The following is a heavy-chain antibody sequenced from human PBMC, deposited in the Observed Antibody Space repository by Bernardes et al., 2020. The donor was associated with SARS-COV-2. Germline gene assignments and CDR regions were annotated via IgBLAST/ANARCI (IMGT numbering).Heavy chain of an antibody. D-gene: IGHD6-19*01. V-gene: IGHV3-21*01. J-gene: IGHJ4*02. CDR2: ISSSSSYI. CDR3: ARDAVAGTTPYYFDY. CDR1: GFTFSSYS. Sequence: GGSLRLSCAASGFTFSSYSMNWVRQAPGKGLEWVSSISSSSSYIYYADSVKGRITISRDNAKNSLYLQMNSLRAEDTAIYYCARDAVAGTTPYYFDYWGQGTLVTVSS.